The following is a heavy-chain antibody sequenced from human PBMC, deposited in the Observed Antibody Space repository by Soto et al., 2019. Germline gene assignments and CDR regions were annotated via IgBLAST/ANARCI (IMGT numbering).Heavy chain of an antibody. V-gene: IGHV1-18*04. CDR1: GYTFTSYG. CDR3: AREDHYYDFWSGYTTYYYYGMDV. CDR2: ISAYNGNT. D-gene: IGHD3-3*01. Sequence: ASVKVSCKASGYTFTSYGISWVRQAPGQGLEWMGWISAYNGNTNYAQKLQGRVTMTTDTSTSTAYMELRSLRSDDTAVYYCAREDHYYDFWSGYTTYYYYGMDVWGQGTTVTVSS. J-gene: IGHJ6*02.